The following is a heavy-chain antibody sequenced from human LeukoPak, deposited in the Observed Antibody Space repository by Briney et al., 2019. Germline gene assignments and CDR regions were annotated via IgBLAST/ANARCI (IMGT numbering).Heavy chain of an antibody. Sequence: GGSLRLSCAASGFNFDDYSLYWVRQPPGKGLEWVSGITWNSRSTGYADSVKGRFTISRDNGRNSLYLQMNSLRLEDTALYYCVRNREPRYFLLGDAFDLWGQGTMVTVSS. CDR2: ITWNSRST. J-gene: IGHJ3*01. CDR3: VRNREPRYFLLGDAFDL. V-gene: IGHV3-9*01. D-gene: IGHD3-9*01. CDR1: GFNFDDYS.